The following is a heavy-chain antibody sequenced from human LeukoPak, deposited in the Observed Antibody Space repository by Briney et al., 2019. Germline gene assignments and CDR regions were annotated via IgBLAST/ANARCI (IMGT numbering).Heavy chain of an antibody. V-gene: IGHV3-33*01. Sequence: GGSLRLSCAASGFTFSSYGMHWVRQAPGKGLERVAVIWYDGSNKYYADSVKGRFTISRDNSKNTLYLQMNSLRAEDTAVYYCAREGKYYDILTGYYGAPRPFDYWGQGTLITVSS. J-gene: IGHJ4*02. CDR3: AREGKYYDILTGYYGAPRPFDY. CDR1: GFTFSSYG. D-gene: IGHD3-9*01. CDR2: IWYDGSNK.